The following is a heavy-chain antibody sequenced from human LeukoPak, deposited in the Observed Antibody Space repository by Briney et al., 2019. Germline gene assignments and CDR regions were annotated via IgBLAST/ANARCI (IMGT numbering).Heavy chain of an antibody. V-gene: IGHV4-61*02. Sequence: SETLSLTCTVSGGSISSGSSYWSWIRQPAGKGLEWIGRIFSSGSTNYNPSLRSRITLSIDTSKHQSSLKLSSVTAADTAVYYCATDYHISGWTFLDYWGQGILVTVSS. J-gene: IGHJ4*02. CDR1: GGSISSGSSY. CDR2: IFSSGST. D-gene: IGHD6-19*01. CDR3: ATDYHISGWTFLDY.